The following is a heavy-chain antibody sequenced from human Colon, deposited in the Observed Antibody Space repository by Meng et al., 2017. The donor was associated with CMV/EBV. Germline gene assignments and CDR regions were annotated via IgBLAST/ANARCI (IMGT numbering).Heavy chain of an antibody. J-gene: IGHJ4*02. CDR3: ARDDFTTSSYDL. Sequence: GGSLRLSCAASGFNFSTSCIHWVRQAPGKGLVWVSLINSDGSSISYADSVKGRFTISRDNARNTVFLQLNSVTTNDTALYYCARDDFTTSSYDLWGQGTLVTVSS. CDR1: GFNFSTSC. CDR2: INSDGSSI. D-gene: IGHD2-2*01. V-gene: IGHV3-74*01.